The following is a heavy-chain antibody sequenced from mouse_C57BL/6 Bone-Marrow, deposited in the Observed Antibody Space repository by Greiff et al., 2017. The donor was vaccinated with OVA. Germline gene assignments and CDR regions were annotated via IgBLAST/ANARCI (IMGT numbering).Heavy chain of an antibody. CDR3: ARAVIYYGNYAWFAY. CDR2: IDPSDSET. V-gene: IGHV1-52*01. Sequence: VQLQQPGAELVRPGSSVKLSCKASGYTFTSYWMHWVKQRPIQGLEWIGNIDPSDSETHYNQKFKDKAPLTVDKSSSTAYMQLSSLTSADSAVYCCARAVIYYGNYAWFAYWGQGTLVTVSA. J-gene: IGHJ3*01. D-gene: IGHD2-1*01. CDR1: GYTFTSYW.